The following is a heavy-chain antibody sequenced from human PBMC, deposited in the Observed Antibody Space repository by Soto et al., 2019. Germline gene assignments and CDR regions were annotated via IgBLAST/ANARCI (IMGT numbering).Heavy chain of an antibody. CDR2: IKEDGSEK. CDR1: GFTFSSYW. V-gene: IGHV3-7*01. J-gene: IGHJ4*02. Sequence: EVQLVESGGGLVQPGGSLRLSCGGSGFTFSSYWMSWVRQAPGKGLEWVAIIKEDGSEKCYVDSVKGRFTISRDNAKNSLYLQMNSLRAEDTAVYYCARDQPGPTSYWGQGTLVTVSS. CDR3: ARDQPGPTSY.